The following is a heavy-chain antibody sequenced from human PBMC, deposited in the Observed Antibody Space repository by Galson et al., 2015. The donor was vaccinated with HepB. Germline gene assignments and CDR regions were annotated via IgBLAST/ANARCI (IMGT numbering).Heavy chain of an antibody. CDR1: GFTFSSYA. J-gene: IGHJ6*02. D-gene: IGHD2-2*01. V-gene: IGHV3-30-3*01. Sequence: SLRLSCAASGFTFSSYAMHWVRQAPGKGLEWVAVISYDGSNKYYADSVKGRFTISRDNSKNTLYLQMNSLRAEDTAVYYCARAGTVVVPAARFFSDGMDGWGQGTTVTVSS. CDR2: ISYDGSNK. CDR3: ARAGTVVVPAARFFSDGMDG.